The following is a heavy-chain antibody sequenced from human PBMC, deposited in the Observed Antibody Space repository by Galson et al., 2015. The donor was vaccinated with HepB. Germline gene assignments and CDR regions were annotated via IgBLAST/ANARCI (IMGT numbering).Heavy chain of an antibody. Sequence: SLRLSCAASGFTFSTYSMNWARQAPGKGLEWVSSISSRSTYIYYADSMKGRFTISRDNAKNSLYLQMNSLRAEDTAVYYCVRGDIVLMVYAPLDFDYWGQGTLVTVSS. CDR1: GFTFSTYS. CDR3: VRGDIVLMVYAPLDFDY. D-gene: IGHD2-8*01. CDR2: ISSRSTYI. V-gene: IGHV3-21*01. J-gene: IGHJ4*02.